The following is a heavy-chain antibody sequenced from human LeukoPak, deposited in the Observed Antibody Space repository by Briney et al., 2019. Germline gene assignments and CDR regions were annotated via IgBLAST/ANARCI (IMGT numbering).Heavy chain of an antibody. CDR3: ARVQSTPWYAYYYMDV. D-gene: IGHD2-21*01. CDR1: GFTVSSNY. CDR2: IYRDDST. Sequence: PGGSLRLSYAVSGFTVSSNYMTWVRQAPTKGLEWVSVIYRDDSTYYADSVKGRFTISRDNSENTLYLQMNGLRAVDTAVYYCARVQSTPWYAYYYMDVWGKGTTVTISS. V-gene: IGHV3-66*01. J-gene: IGHJ6*04.